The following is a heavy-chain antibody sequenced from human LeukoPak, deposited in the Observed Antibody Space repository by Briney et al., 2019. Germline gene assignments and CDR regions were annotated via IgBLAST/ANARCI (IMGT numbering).Heavy chain of an antibody. CDR2: VGTDEKTI. CDR1: GFTFTGHS. D-gene: IGHD2-21*02. CDR3: ANLACCGGDCYPRGAFDI. V-gene: IGHV3-30*04. Sequence: GGSLRLSCVASGFTFTGHSMHWVRQAPGKGLEWVGVVGTDEKTIFYADSLQGRFTISRDNSKNTLYLQMNSLRAEDTAVYYCANLACCGGDCYPRGAFDIWGQGTMVTVSS. J-gene: IGHJ3*02.